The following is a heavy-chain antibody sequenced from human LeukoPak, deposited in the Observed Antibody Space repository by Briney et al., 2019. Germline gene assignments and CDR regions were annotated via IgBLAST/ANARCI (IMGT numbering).Heavy chain of an antibody. Sequence: GGSLRLSCAASGFTFSSYSMNWVRQAPGKGLEWVSSISSSSSYIYYADSVKGRFTISRDNAKNSLYLQMNSLRAEDTAVYYCARDREVIAVAGYDYWGQGTLFTVSS. CDR1: GFTFSSYS. V-gene: IGHV3-21*01. CDR3: ARDREVIAVAGYDY. J-gene: IGHJ4*02. CDR2: ISSSSSYI. D-gene: IGHD6-19*01.